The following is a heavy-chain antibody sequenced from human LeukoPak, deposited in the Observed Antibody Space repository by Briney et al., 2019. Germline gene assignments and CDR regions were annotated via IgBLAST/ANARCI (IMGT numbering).Heavy chain of an antibody. D-gene: IGHD2-2*01. Sequence: ATVKISCKVSGYTFTDYYMHWVQQAPGKGLEWMGLVDPEDGETIYAEKFQGRVTIPADTSTDTAYMELSSLRSEDTAVYYCAGRPKTDCTSCSYDYWGQGTLVTVSS. CDR1: GYTFTDYY. CDR2: VDPEDGET. J-gene: IGHJ4*02. V-gene: IGHV1-69-2*01. CDR3: AGRPKTDCTSCSYDY.